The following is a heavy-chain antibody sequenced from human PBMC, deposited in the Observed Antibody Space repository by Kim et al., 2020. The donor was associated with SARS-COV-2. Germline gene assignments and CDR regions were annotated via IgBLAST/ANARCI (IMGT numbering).Heavy chain of an antibody. CDR1: GFTFSDYA. CDR2: TTRDGDGS. J-gene: IGHJ5*02. D-gene: IGHD1-7*01. Sequence: GGSLRLSCSASGFTFSDYAIHWVRRAPGMGLQYVSATTRDGDGSFYADSVKDRFSIFRDNSKNTQFLQMSGLRIEDTAIYYCVRYGRNYGSVRWGKGTLVRVS. V-gene: IGHV3-64D*08. CDR3: VRYGRNYGSVR.